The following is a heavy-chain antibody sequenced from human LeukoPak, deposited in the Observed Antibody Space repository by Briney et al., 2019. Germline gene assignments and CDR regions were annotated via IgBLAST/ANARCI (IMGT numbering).Heavy chain of an antibody. CDR1: GFTFSSYA. V-gene: IGHV3-23*01. Sequence: GGSLRLSCAASGFTFSSYAMSWVRQAPGKALEWVSAISGSGGSTYYADSVKGRFTISRDNSKNTLYLQMNSLRAEDTAVYYCARHIITDSSGWDGAFDIWGQGTMVTVSS. D-gene: IGHD6-19*01. J-gene: IGHJ3*02. CDR2: ISGSGGST. CDR3: ARHIITDSSGWDGAFDI.